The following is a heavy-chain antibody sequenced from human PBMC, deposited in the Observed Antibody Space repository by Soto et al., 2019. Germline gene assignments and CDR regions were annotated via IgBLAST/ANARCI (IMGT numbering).Heavy chain of an antibody. CDR2: IAYSGDT. Sequence: SETLSLTCAVSGGSIISADSYWFWNRKHPGKGLEWIGYIAYSGDTYYNPSLRSRVTISADTSENKFPLTWRCVTAADTAVYYCASSSLYGMDVWGQGTTVTVSS. V-gene: IGHV4-31*11. CDR1: GGSIISADSY. CDR3: ASSSLYGMDV. J-gene: IGHJ6*02.